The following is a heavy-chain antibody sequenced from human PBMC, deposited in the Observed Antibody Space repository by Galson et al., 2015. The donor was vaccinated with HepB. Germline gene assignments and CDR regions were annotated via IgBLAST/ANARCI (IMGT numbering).Heavy chain of an antibody. D-gene: IGHD3-3*01. CDR1: GYTLTELS. CDR2: FDPEDGET. V-gene: IGHV1-24*01. J-gene: IGHJ5*02. CDR3: ARATIFGVVIDLNWFDP. Sequence: SVKVSCKVSGYTLTELSMHWVRQAPGKGLEWMGGFDPEDGETIYAQKFQGRVTITADESTSTAYMELSSLRSEDTAVYYCARATIFGVVIDLNWFDPWGQGTLVTVSS.